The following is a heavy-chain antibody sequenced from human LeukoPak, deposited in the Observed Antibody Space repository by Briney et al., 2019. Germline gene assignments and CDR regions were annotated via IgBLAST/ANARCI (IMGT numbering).Heavy chain of an antibody. CDR2: INPNSGGT. J-gene: IGHJ5*02. Sequence: ASVKVSCKASGYTFTGYYMHWVRQAPGQGLEWMGWINPNSGGTNYVQKFQGRVTMTRDTSISTAYMELSRLRSDDTAVYYCARDRMGGNWFDPWGQGTLVTVSS. V-gene: IGHV1-2*02. CDR1: GYTFTGYY. CDR3: ARDRMGGNWFDP. D-gene: IGHD3-16*01.